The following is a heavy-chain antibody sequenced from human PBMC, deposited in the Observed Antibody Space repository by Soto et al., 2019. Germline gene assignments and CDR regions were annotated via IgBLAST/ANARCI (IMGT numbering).Heavy chain of an antibody. CDR3: AKDLRDSSGANYYYYGMDV. D-gene: IGHD3-22*01. V-gene: IGHV3-30*18. Sequence: QVQLVESGGGVVQPGRSLRLSCAASGFTFSSYGMHWVRQAPGKGLEWVAVISYDGSNKYYADSVKGRFTISRDNSTNTLYLQMNSLRAEDTAVYYCAKDLRDSSGANYYYYGMDVWGQGTTVTVSS. J-gene: IGHJ6*02. CDR2: ISYDGSNK. CDR1: GFTFSSYG.